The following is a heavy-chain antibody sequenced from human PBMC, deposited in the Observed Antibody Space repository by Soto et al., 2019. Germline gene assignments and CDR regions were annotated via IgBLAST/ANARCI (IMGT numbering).Heavy chain of an antibody. CDR2: ISPNSGST. D-gene: IGHD6-25*01. Sequence: QVQLVQSEGELRQPGASVTVSCRASGYTFTSYGIIWVRQAPGQGLEWMGYISPNSGSTTYAQNLQGRLTLTTDTPKSTAYMELRRLSSDDTPIYYCVREMWTRSGTQNFFVYWGLGALVTVSS. V-gene: IGHV1-18*01. CDR1: GYTFTSYG. J-gene: IGHJ4*02. CDR3: VREMWTRSGTQNFFVY.